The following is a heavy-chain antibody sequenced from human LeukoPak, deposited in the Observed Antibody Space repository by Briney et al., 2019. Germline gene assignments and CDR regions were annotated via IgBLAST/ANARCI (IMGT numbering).Heavy chain of an antibody. J-gene: IGHJ4*02. CDR2: IIPIFGTA. CDR3: ARDGGSLYKPFDY. D-gene: IGHD5-24*01. V-gene: IGHV1-69*05. CDR1: GGTFSSYA. Sequence: GSSVKVSCKASGGTFSSYAISWVRQAPGQGLEWMGRIIPIFGTANYAQKFQGRVTITTDESTSTAYMELSSLRSEDTAVYYCARDGGSLYKPFDYWGQGTLVTVSS.